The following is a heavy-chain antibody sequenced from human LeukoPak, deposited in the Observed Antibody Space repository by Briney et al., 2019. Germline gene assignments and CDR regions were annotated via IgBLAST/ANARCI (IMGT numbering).Heavy chain of an antibody. CDR1: GSTFSTYA. V-gene: IGHV3-23*01. Sequence: GGSLRLSCAASGSTFSTYAMSWVRQAPGKGLEWVSGISISGGSAYYADSVKGRFTISRDNSKNTLYLQMNRLRAEDTAVYYCAKDRDLLFAHCWFDLWGQGILVTVSS. CDR2: ISISGGSA. D-gene: IGHD3-10*01. J-gene: IGHJ5*02. CDR3: AKDRDLLFAHCWFDL.